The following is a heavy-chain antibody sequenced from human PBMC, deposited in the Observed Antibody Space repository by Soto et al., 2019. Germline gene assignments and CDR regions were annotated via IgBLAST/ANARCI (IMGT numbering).Heavy chain of an antibody. Sequence: EVQLLESGGGLVQPGGSLRLSCAASGFTFSSYAMSWVRPAPGKGLEWVSAISGSGGSTYYAASVKGRFTISRDNSKNTLYLHMKSLRAEDTAVYYCAKDPRGSYPLYNYWGKVTRVTFAS. D-gene: IGHD1-26*01. CDR2: ISGSGGST. J-gene: IGHJ4*02. CDR3: AKDPRGSYPLYNY. V-gene: IGHV3-23*01. CDR1: GFTFSSYA.